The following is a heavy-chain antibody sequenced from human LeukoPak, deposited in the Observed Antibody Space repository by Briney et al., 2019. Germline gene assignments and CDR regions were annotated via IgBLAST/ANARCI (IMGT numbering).Heavy chain of an antibody. V-gene: IGHV3-53*01. CDR3: ALLEVPGRAFDI. CDR2: IYSGGST. CDR1: GFTVSSNY. J-gene: IGHJ3*02. D-gene: IGHD3-3*01. Sequence: GGSLRLSCAASGFTVSSNYMSWVRQAPGKGLEWVSVIYSGGSTYYADSVKDRFTISRDNSKNTLYLQMNSLRAEDTAVYYCALLEVPGRAFDIWGQGTMVTVSS.